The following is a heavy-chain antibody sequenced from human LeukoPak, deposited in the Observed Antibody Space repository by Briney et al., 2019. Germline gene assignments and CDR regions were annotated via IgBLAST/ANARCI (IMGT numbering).Heavy chain of an antibody. CDR1: GYVFTSYD. D-gene: IGHD2-2*01. V-gene: IGHV1-8*01. CDR3: ARVGLEYQLLFFQESWFDP. Sequence: ASVKVSCKASGYVFTSYDINWVRQATGQGLEWMGWMIPDSGNTGYAQKFQGRVTMTRNTSISTAYMELSSLRSEDTAVYYCARVGLEYQLLFFQESWFDPWGQGTLVTVSS. J-gene: IGHJ5*02. CDR2: MIPDSGNT.